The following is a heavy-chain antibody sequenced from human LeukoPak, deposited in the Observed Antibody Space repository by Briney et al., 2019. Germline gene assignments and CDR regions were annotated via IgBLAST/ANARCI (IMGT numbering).Heavy chain of an antibody. D-gene: IGHD4-11*01. CDR1: GFTFSSYS. Sequence: TGGSLRLSCAASGFTFSSYSMNWVRQAPGKGLEWVSSISSSSSYIYYADSVKGRFTISRDNAKNSLYLQMNSLRAEDTAVYYCARDSTVTEPYYFDYWGQGTLVTVSS. V-gene: IGHV3-21*01. CDR3: ARDSTVTEPYYFDY. J-gene: IGHJ4*02. CDR2: ISSSSSYI.